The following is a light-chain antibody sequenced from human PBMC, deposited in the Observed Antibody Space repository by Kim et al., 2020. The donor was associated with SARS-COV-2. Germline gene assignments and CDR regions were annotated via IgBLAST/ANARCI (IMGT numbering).Light chain of an antibody. V-gene: IGKV3-11*01. Sequence: LSPGERAGVSCRASQSVDGLLAWYQQKPGQAPRLLIYAASIRATGIPARFSGSGSGTDFTLTISSLEPEDFAVYYCLQRRNWPNTFGQGTKLEI. J-gene: IGKJ2*01. CDR1: QSVDGL. CDR2: AAS. CDR3: LQRRNWPNT.